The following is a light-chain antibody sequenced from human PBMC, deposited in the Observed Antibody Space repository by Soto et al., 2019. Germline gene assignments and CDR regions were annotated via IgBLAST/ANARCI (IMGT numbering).Light chain of an antibody. J-gene: IGLJ1*01. V-gene: IGLV1-40*01. CDR3: QSYDSSLSGSNV. CDR1: SSNIGAGYD. Sequence: QSVLTQPPSVSGAPGQRVTISCTGSSSNIGAGYDVHWYQQLPGTAPKLLIYGNSNRPSGVPDRFSGSKSGTSASLAITGRQAEEEADYYCQSYDSSLSGSNVFGTGTKLTVL. CDR2: GNS.